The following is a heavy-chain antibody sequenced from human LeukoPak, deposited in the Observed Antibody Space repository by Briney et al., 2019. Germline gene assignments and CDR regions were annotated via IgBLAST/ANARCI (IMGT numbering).Heavy chain of an antibody. D-gene: IGHD3-10*01. CDR2: MNPNSGNT. Sequence: ASVKVSCKASGYTFTSYDINWVRQATGQGLEWMGWMNPNSGNTDYAQKLQGRVTLTTDTSTSTAYMELRSLRSDDTAVYYCARDGSGVWFDYWGQGTLVTVSS. J-gene: IGHJ4*02. V-gene: IGHV1-8*01. CDR3: ARDGSGVWFDY. CDR1: GYTFTSYD.